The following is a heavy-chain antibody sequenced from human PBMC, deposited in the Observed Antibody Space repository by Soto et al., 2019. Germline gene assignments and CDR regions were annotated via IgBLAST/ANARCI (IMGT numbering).Heavy chain of an antibody. CDR3: ASRSSGWYFDY. Sequence: EVQLLESGGGLVQPGGSLRLSCAASGFTFSSYAMNWVRQAPGKGLEWVSAISGSGGSTYYADSVKGRFTISRDNSKNTLYLQMSSRRAEDTAVYYCASRSSGWYFDYWGQGTLVTVSS. J-gene: IGHJ4*02. V-gene: IGHV3-23*01. CDR2: ISGSGGST. CDR1: GFTFSSYA. D-gene: IGHD6-19*01.